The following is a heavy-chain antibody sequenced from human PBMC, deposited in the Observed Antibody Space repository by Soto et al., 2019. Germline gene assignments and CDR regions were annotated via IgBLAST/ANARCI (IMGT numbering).Heavy chain of an antibody. Sequence: SETLSLTCAVSGYSISSGYYWGWIRQPPGKGLEWIGSVYHSGSTYYNPSLKSRVTISVDTSKNQFSLKLSSVTAADTAVYYCARAAGGGYCSGGSCYSRAFDIWGQGTMVTVSS. CDR2: VYHSGST. CDR3: ARAAGGGYCSGGSCYSRAFDI. CDR1: GYSISSGYY. J-gene: IGHJ3*02. D-gene: IGHD2-15*01. V-gene: IGHV4-38-2*01.